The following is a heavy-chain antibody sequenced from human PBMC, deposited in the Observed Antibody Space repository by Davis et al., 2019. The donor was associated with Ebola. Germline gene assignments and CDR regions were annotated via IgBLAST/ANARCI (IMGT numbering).Heavy chain of an antibody. CDR1: GFTVSSNY. CDR2: IYSGGST. CDR3: ARDNGIIAAAGPYGMDV. V-gene: IGHV3-53*01. J-gene: IGHJ6*02. D-gene: IGHD6-13*01. Sequence: GESLKISCAASGFTVSSNYMSWVRQAPGKGLEWVSVIYSGGSTYYADSVKGRFTISRDNSKNTRYLRMNSLRAEDTAVYYCARDNGIIAAAGPYGMDVWGQGTTVTVSS.